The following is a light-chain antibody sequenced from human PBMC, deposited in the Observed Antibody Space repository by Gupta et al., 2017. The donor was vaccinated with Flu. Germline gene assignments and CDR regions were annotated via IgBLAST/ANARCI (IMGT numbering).Light chain of an antibody. Sequence: QPALLQLASGSGSPGQSITISCTGTSSDVGGYNYVSWYQQHPGKAPKLMIYEVSNRPSGVSNRFSGSKSGNTASLTISGLQAEDEADYYCSSYTSSSTLVFGTGTKVTVL. V-gene: IGLV2-14*01. CDR2: EVS. J-gene: IGLJ1*01. CDR1: SSDVGGYNY. CDR3: SSYTSSSTLV.